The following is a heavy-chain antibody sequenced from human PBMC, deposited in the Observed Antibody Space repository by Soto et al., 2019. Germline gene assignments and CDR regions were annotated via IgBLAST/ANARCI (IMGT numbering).Heavy chain of an antibody. V-gene: IGHV4-39*01. Sequence: QLQLQESGPGLVKPSETLSLTCTVSGGSISSSSYFWGWIRQPPGKGLEWIGSIYYSGSTYYNPSLKSRVYISVATSKNQLYLKLSSVTAADTAVYYCATHLTTVTRWFAPWGQGTMVTVSS. J-gene: IGHJ5*02. CDR3: ATHLTTVTRWFAP. CDR1: GGSISSSSYF. D-gene: IGHD4-17*01. CDR2: IYYSGST.